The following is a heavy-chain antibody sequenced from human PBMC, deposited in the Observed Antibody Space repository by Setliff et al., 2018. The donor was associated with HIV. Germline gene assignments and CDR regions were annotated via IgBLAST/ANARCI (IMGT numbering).Heavy chain of an antibody. CDR3: ARGLRSSTYYYYYYMDV. J-gene: IGHJ6*03. CDR1: GYTFTSYY. Sequence: GPSVKVSCKASGYTFTSYYMHWVRQAPGQGLEWMGMINPSDGSTRYAQKLQGRVTMTRDTSTTTVYMELRSLRSEDTAVYYCARGLRSSTYYYYYYMDVWGKGTTVTVSS. V-gene: IGHV1-46*01. D-gene: IGHD6-6*01. CDR2: INPSDGST.